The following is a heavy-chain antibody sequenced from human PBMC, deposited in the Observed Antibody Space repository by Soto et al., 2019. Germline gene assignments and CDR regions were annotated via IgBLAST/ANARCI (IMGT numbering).Heavy chain of an antibody. Sequence: EVQLVESGGGVVRPGGSLRLSCAASGFIFENYGLSWVRKAPGKGLEWVSGIATTDGSTGYADSVRGRFTISSDNANNSLYLQMNSLRAEDTALYYCARGDAGDYWGQGTLVTVSS. CDR2: IATTDGST. CDR1: GFIFENYG. V-gene: IGHV3-20*04. D-gene: IGHD2-2*01. CDR3: ARGDAGDY. J-gene: IGHJ4*02.